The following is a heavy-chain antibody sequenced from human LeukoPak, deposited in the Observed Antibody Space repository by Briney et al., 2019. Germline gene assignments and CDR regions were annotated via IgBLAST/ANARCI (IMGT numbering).Heavy chain of an antibody. D-gene: IGHD1-26*01. CDR1: GFTFSSYD. J-gene: IGHJ4*02. V-gene: IGHV3-13*01. CDR3: ARGGGAVGAYFDY. Sequence: GGSLRLSCAASGFTFSSYDMHWVRQATGKGLEWVSAIGTAGDTYYPGSVKGRFTISRENAKNSLYLQMNSLRAGDTAVYYCARGGGAVGAYFDYWGQGTLVTVSS. CDR2: IGTAGDT.